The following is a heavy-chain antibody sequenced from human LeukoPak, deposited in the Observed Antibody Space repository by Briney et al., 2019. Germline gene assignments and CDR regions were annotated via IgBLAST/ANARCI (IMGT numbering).Heavy chain of an antibody. Sequence: ASVKVSCKASGYTFTNYGISWVRQAPGQGLEWMGWISAYTGDTIYSKKFQGRVTMTRDTSISTAYMELSRLRSDDTAVYYCAREKEKSGYSGNWWPWGQGTLVTVSS. CDR2: ISAYTGDT. D-gene: IGHD5-12*01. J-gene: IGHJ5*02. V-gene: IGHV1-18*01. CDR1: GYTFTNYG. CDR3: AREKEKSGYSGNWWP.